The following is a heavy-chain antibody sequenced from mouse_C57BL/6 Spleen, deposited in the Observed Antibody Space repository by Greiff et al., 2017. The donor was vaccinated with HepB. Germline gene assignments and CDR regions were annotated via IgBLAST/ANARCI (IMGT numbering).Heavy chain of an antibody. J-gene: IGHJ3*01. CDR3: ARENYDYASFAY. V-gene: IGHV5-4*01. Sequence: EVKLMESGGGLVKPGGSLKLSCAASGFTFSSYAMSWVRQTPEKRLEWVATISDGGSYTYYPDNVKGRFTISRDNAKNNLYLQMSHLKSEDTAMYYCARENYDYASFAYWGQGTLVTVSA. CDR1: GFTFSSYA. CDR2: ISDGGSYT. D-gene: IGHD2-4*01.